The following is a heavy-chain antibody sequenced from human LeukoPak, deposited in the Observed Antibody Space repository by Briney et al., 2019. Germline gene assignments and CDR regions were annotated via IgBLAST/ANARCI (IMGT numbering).Heavy chain of an antibody. V-gene: IGHV4-61*08. CDR3: ARDRSQDRYYYSGMDV. CDR2: IYYSGST. Sequence: PSETLFLTCTVSGGSVSNSGNYWSWIRQPPGTGLEWIGYIYYSGSTNYNPSLKSRATISVDTSKDQFSLKLTSVTAADTAVYYCARDRSQDRYYYSGMDVWGKGTTVTVAS. D-gene: IGHD2-15*01. CDR1: GGSVSNSGNY. J-gene: IGHJ6*04.